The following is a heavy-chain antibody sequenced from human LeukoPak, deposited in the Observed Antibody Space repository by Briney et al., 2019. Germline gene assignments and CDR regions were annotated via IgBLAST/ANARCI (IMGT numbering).Heavy chain of an antibody. CDR2: ISGSGGGT. V-gene: IGHV3-23*01. CDR3: AKASSYYDSSGYYHEY. D-gene: IGHD3-22*01. CDR1: GFTFSSYA. Sequence: GSLRLSCAASGFTFSSYAMSWVRQAPGKGLEWVSAISGSGGGTYYADSVKGRFTISRDNSKNTLYLQMNSLRAEDTAVYYCAKASSYYDSSGYYHEYWGQGTLVTVSS. J-gene: IGHJ4*02.